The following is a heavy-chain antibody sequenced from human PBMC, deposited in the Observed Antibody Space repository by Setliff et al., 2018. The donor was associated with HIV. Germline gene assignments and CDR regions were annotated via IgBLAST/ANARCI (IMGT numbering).Heavy chain of an antibody. CDR3: VRGVTRDSSGYYRDEYFQY. Sequence: ASVKVSCKASGYTFTGYYMHWVRQAPGQGLEWMGWISPYNGDTRYAQSLQGRVTLTTDTSTNTAYMEMRTLRSDDTAVYYCVRGVTRDSSGYYRDEYFQYWGQGTLVTVSS. D-gene: IGHD3-22*01. CDR2: ISPYNGDT. J-gene: IGHJ1*01. CDR1: GYTFTGYY. V-gene: IGHV1-18*04.